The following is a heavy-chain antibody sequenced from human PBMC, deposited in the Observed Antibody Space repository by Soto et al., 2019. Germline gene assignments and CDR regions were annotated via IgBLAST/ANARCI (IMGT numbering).Heavy chain of an antibody. V-gene: IGHV3-48*02. CDR3: ARAGAY. J-gene: IGHJ4*02. Sequence: EVQLVESGGGLVQPGGSLRLSCAASGFSVSTYSMNWVRQAPGKGLEWVAYISSSSSAIYYADSVKGRFTISRDNVKNSLYLQMNSLRDEDTAVYFCARAGAYWGQGTLVTVSS. CDR2: ISSSSSAI. CDR1: GFSVSTYS.